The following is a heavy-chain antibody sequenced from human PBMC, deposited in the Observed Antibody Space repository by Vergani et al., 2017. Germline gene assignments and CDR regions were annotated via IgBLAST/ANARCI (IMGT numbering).Heavy chain of an antibody. CDR1: GYSISSGYY. Sequence: QVQLQESGPGLVKPSETLSLTCTVSGYSISSGYYWGWIRQPPGKGLEWIGSIYHSGSTYYNPSLKSRGTISVDRSKNQFSLKLSSVTAADTAVYYCARAKTTFGGLLPWFDPWGQGTLVTVSS. V-gene: IGHV4-38-2*02. CDR2: IYHSGST. CDR3: ARAKTTFGGLLPWFDP. J-gene: IGHJ5*02. D-gene: IGHD3-10*01.